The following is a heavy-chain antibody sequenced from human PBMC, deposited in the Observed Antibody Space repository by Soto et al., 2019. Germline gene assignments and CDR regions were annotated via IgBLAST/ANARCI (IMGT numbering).Heavy chain of an antibody. J-gene: IGHJ5*02. Sequence: QVQLQQWGARLLKPSETLSLTCAVYGGSFSGYFWTWIRQPPGKGLEWIGEINYSGSTNYNPSLKSRVTISVDTSQNHFSLKLTSVTAADTALYYCARRLDPWGQGALVTVSS. V-gene: IGHV4-34*01. CDR2: INYSGST. CDR3: ARRLDP. CDR1: GGSFSGYF.